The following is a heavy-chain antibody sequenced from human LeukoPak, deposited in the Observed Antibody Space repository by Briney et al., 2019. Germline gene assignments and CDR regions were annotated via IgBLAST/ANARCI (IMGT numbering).Heavy chain of an antibody. Sequence: SETLSLTCAVSGGSISSGGYSWSWIRQPPGKGLEWIGYIYYSGSTYYNPSLKSRVTISVDTSKNQFSLKLSSVTAADTAVYYCASLWFGELMYNWFDPWGQGTLVTVSS. J-gene: IGHJ5*02. CDR2: IYYSGST. D-gene: IGHD3-10*01. V-gene: IGHV4-30-4*07. CDR1: GGSISSGGYS. CDR3: ASLWFGELMYNWFDP.